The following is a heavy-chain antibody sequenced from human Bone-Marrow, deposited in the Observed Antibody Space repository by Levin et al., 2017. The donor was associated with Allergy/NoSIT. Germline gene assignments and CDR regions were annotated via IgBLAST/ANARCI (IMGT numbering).Heavy chain of an antibody. CDR3: VKNGWTDRVAVAGPDTTYFYYYGMDV. V-gene: IGHV3-9*01. CDR2: INWNSDTI. D-gene: IGHD6-19*01. Sequence: GGSLRLSCAASGFNFDDYGMNWVRQVPGKGLEWVSGINWNSDTIGYADSVKGRFTISRDNAKNSLYLQMNSLRAEDTAFYYCVKNGWTDRVAVAGPDTTYFYYYGMDVWGQGTTVTVSS. J-gene: IGHJ6*02. CDR1: GFNFDDYG.